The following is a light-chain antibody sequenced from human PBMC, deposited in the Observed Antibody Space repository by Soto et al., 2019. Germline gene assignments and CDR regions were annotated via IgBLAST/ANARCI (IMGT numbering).Light chain of an antibody. CDR2: GAS. J-gene: IGKJ1*01. CDR3: QQYHIWPPWK. CDR1: QNVSSSY. Sequence: EIVLTQSPVSLAMSPGEIATLSCSASQNVSSSYLAWYQQKPGQAPRLLIYGASSRATGIPDRFTGSGSGTECTLTISSLQSEDSAVYFCQQYHIWPPWKSGQGTKVDIK. V-gene: IGKV3-20*01.